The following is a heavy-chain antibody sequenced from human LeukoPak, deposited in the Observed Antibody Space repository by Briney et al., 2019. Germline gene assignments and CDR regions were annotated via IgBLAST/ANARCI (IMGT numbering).Heavy chain of an antibody. CDR1: GGTFSSYA. D-gene: IGHD5-12*01. V-gene: IGHV1-69*13. J-gene: IGHJ6*02. Sequence: GASVKVSCKASGGTFSSYAISWVRQAPGQGLEWMGGIIPIFGTANYAQKFQGRVTITADESTSTAYMELSSLRSEDTAVYYCARDHVEWLRLGEIYYYYGMDVWGQGTTATVSS. CDR2: IIPIFGTA. CDR3: ARDHVEWLRLGEIYYYYGMDV.